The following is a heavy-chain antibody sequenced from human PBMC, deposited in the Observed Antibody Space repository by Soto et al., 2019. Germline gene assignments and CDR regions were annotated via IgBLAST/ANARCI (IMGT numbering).Heavy chain of an antibody. D-gene: IGHD4-17*01. V-gene: IGHV3-30-3*01. CDR3: AREGRMTTVDY. CDR2: ISYDGSNK. Sequence: QVQLVESGGGVVQPGRSLRLSCAASGFTFSSYAMHWVRQAPGKGLEWVAVISYDGSNKYYADSVKGRFTISRDNSKNTLYLQMNSLRAEDTAVYYCAREGRMTTVDYWGQGTLVTVSS. J-gene: IGHJ4*02. CDR1: GFTFSSYA.